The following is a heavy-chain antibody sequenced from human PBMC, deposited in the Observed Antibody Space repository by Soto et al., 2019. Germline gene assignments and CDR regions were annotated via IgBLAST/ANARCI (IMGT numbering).Heavy chain of an antibody. J-gene: IGHJ6*02. D-gene: IGHD2-2*01. CDR3: AKDFMPQDYYYYGMDV. CDR2: ISGSGGST. Sequence: GGSLRLSCAASGFTFSSYAMSWVRQAPRKGLEWVSAISGSGGSTYYADSVKGRFTISRDNSKNTLYLQMNSLRAEDTAVYYCAKDFMPQDYYYYGMDVWGQGTTVTVSS. V-gene: IGHV3-23*01. CDR1: GFTFSSYA.